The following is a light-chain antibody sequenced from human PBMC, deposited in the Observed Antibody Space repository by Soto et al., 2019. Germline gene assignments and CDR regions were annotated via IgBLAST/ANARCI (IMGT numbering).Light chain of an antibody. Sequence: EIVLTQSPGTLSLSPGERATLSCRASQSVSSNYLAWYQQKPGQAPRLLIYGASSRGTGIPDRFSGSGSGTDLTLTISRLEPEDFAVYYCQQYDISPWTFGQGTKVEI. J-gene: IGKJ1*01. CDR1: QSVSSNY. CDR2: GAS. V-gene: IGKV3-20*01. CDR3: QQYDISPWT.